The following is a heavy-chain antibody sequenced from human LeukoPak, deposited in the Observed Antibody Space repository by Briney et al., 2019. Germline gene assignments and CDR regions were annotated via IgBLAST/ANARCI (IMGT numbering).Heavy chain of an antibody. J-gene: IGHJ4*02. CDR1: GFTVGAYT. CDR3: VSFYETY. D-gene: IGHD2/OR15-2a*01. CDR2: IFSRSESI. V-gene: IGHV3-21*01. Sequence: GGSLRLSCAASGFTVGAYTINWVRQAPGKGLEWVSCIFSRSESILYADSVKGRFTISKDNAKNTVYLQMNSLRAEDTAVYYCVSFYETYWGRGTLVTVSS.